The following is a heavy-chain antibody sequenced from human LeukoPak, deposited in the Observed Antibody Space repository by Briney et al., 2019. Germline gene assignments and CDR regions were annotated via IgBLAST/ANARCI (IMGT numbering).Heavy chain of an antibody. D-gene: IGHD6-13*01. CDR2: IVPILGTA. J-gene: IGHJ4*02. CDR1: GGTFSTYA. CDR3: ARVPQGSSWPYYFDY. V-gene: IGHV1-69*04. Sequence: SVTVSCKSSGGTFSTYAIIWVRQAPGQGLEWVGSIVPILGTANYAQNFQGRVTITADRSTTTAYMELSSLRSEDTAVYYCARVPQGSSWPYYFDYWGQGTLVTVSS.